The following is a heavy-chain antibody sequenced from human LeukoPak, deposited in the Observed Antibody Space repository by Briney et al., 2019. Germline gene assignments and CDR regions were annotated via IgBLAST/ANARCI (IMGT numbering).Heavy chain of an antibody. Sequence: SETLSLTCAVYGGSFSGYYWSWIRQSPGKGLEWIGYIYYTGSTYYNPSLKSRVTISLDTSKSQFSLKMSFVTAADTAVYYCARLQDTAMDLGWGQGTLVTVSS. CDR1: GGSFSGYY. CDR2: IYYTGST. J-gene: IGHJ4*02. CDR3: ARLQDTAMDLG. D-gene: IGHD5-18*01. V-gene: IGHV4-59*01.